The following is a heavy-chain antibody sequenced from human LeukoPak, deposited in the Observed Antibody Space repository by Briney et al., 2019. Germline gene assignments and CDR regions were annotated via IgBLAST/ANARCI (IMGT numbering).Heavy chain of an antibody. CDR3: ARGAGYYYDSSGFYYRWFDP. D-gene: IGHD3-22*01. CDR2: ISTHNGNT. Sequence: GASVKVSCKASGYTFTYYGITWVRQAPGQGLEWMGWISTHNGNTSYAQKLQGRVTMTTDTSTSTAYMELRSLRSDDTAVYYCARGAGYYYDSSGFYYRWFDPWGQGTLVTVSP. V-gene: IGHV1-18*01. J-gene: IGHJ5*02. CDR1: GYTFTYYG.